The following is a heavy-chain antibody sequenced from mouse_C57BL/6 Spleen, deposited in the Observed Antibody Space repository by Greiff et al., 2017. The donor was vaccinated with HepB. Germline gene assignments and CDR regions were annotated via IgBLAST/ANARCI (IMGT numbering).Heavy chain of an antibody. D-gene: IGHD1-1*01. CDR2: IWSGGST. CDR1: GFSLTSYG. CDR3: ARNWGTTVVRGLDY. V-gene: IGHV2-2*01. J-gene: IGHJ2*01. Sequence: QVQLKESGPGLVQPSQSLSITCTVSGFSLTSYGVHWVRQSPGKGLEWLGVIWSGGSTDYNAAFISRLSISKDNSKSQVFFKMNSLQADDTAIYYCARNWGTTVVRGLDYWGQGTTLTVSS.